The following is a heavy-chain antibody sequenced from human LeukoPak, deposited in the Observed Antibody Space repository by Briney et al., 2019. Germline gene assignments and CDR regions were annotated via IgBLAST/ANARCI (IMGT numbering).Heavy chain of an antibody. CDR1: GYTFTSYD. V-gene: IGHV1-8*02. CDR2: MNPNSGNT. Sequence: ASVKVSCKASGYTFTSYDINWVRQATGQGLEWMGWMNPNSGNTGYAQKLQGRVTMTTDTSTSTAYMELRSLRSDDTAVYYCAREELRFLEWSDWGQGTLVTVSS. J-gene: IGHJ4*02. D-gene: IGHD3-3*01. CDR3: AREELRFLEWSD.